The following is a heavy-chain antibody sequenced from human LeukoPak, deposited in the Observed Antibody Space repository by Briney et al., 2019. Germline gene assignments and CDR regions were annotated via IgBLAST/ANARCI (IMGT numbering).Heavy chain of an antibody. J-gene: IGHJ3*02. CDR2: ISSSGSTI. V-gene: IGHV3-11*04. Sequence: GGSLRHSCAASGFTFSDYYMSWIRQAPGKGLEWVSYISSSGSTIYYADSVKGRFTISRDNAKNSLYLQMNSLRAEDTAVYYCARDIGFTFFGGAYGAFNIGGKGTMVTVSS. CDR3: ARDIGFTFFGGAYGAFNI. D-gene: IGHD3-3*01. CDR1: GFTFSDYY.